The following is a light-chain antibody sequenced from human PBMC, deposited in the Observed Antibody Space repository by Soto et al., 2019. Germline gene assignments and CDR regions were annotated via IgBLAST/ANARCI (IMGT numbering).Light chain of an antibody. Sequence: DIQLTQSPSFLSASVGDRVTITCRASQDTRSYLAWYQQKPGKAPKLLIYVASTLQSGVPSRFSGNGSGTEFTLPFSSLQPEDFATYYCQQHNSYPLTFGPGTKVEIK. V-gene: IGKV1-9*01. CDR1: QDTRSY. J-gene: IGKJ3*01. CDR3: QQHNSYPLT. CDR2: VAS.